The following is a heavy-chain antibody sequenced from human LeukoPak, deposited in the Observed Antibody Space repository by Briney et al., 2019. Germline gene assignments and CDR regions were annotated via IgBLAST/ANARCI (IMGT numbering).Heavy chain of an antibody. J-gene: IGHJ6*03. CDR3: ARDGKGSSPVHYYYYMDV. Sequence: ASVTVSYKASGYTFNNYGISWVRQAPGQGLDGMGWISAYNGNTNYAQKLQGRVTITTDPSTSTAYMELRRLRSDETAVYYCARDGKGSSPVHYYYYMDVWGKGSTVTVSS. CDR2: ISAYNGNT. D-gene: IGHD6-6*01. V-gene: IGHV1-18*01. CDR1: GYTFNNYG.